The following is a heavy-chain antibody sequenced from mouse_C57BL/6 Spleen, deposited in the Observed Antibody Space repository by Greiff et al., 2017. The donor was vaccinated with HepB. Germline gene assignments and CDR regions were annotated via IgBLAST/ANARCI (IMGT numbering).Heavy chain of an antibody. CDR3: TVSGYDYDWFAY. J-gene: IGHJ3*01. V-gene: IGHV1-5*01. CDR2: IYPGNSDT. CDR1: GYTFTSYW. Sequence: EVQLQQSGTVLARPGASVKMSCKTSGYTFTSYWMHWVKQRPGQGLEWIGAIYPGNSDTSYNQKFKGKAKLTAVTSASTAYMELSSLTNEDSAVYYCTVSGYDYDWFAYWGQGTLVTVSA. D-gene: IGHD2-4*01.